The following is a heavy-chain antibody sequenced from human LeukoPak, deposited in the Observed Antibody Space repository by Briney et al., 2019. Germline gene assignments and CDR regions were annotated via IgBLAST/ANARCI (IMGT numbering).Heavy chain of an antibody. D-gene: IGHD3-16*02. CDR3: ARDWGYYDYVWGSYRYYMDV. J-gene: IGHJ6*03. CDR1: GGSITSSSYY. Sequence: PSETLSLTCTVSGGSITSSSYYWGWIRQPPGKGLEWIASIYYSGSTYYNPSLKSRVTISVDTSKNQFSLKLSSVTAADTAVYYCARDWGYYDYVWGSYRYYMDVWGKGTTVTVSS. CDR2: IYYSGST. V-gene: IGHV4-39*07.